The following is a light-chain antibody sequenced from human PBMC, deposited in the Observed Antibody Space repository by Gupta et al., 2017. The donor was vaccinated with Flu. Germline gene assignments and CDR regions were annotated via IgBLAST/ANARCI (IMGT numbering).Light chain of an antibody. CDR2: NDN. J-gene: IGLJ3*02. Sequence: WYQHLPGTAPRLLIYNDNQRPPGVPDRFSGSKSGTSASLAIGGLQSEDEADYYCAAWDDSLTALSADGSLTGLWVFGGGNKLSVL. CDR3: AAWDDSLTALSADGSLTGLWV. V-gene: IGLV1-44*01.